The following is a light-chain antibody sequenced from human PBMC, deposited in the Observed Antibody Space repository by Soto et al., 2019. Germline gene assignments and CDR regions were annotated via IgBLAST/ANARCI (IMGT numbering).Light chain of an antibody. CDR3: QQYYSIPLT. J-gene: IGKJ4*01. CDR2: WAS. CDR1: QSVLYSSNNKNY. Sequence: DIVMTQSPDSLAVSLGERATINCKSSQSVLYSSNNKNYLAWYQQKPGQPPKLLIYWASTRESGVPDRFSGSGSGTDFTLTNSSLQAEDVAVYYCQQYYSIPLTFGGGAKVEIK. V-gene: IGKV4-1*01.